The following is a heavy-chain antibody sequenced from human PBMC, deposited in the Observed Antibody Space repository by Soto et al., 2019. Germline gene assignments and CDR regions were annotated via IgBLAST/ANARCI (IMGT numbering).Heavy chain of an antibody. Sequence: QVPLVQSGAEVKKPGASVKVSCKASGYTFSSYDIIWVRQATGQGLEWMGWMNPNSGHAGFAQKFQGRVTLTRNTSISTAYMELSSLRSEYTAVYFCARRLSSSTYYYYLDVWGKGTTVTVSS. J-gene: IGHJ6*03. CDR1: GYTFSSYD. CDR3: ARRLSSSTYYYYLDV. CDR2: MNPNSGHA. V-gene: IGHV1-8*01. D-gene: IGHD6-6*01.